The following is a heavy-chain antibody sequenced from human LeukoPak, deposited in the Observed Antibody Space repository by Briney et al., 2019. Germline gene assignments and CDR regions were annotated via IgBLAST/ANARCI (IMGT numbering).Heavy chain of an antibody. J-gene: IGHJ3*02. CDR1: GDSISSYY. V-gene: IGHV4-59*08. CDR3: ARHVTISGPYDASDI. CDR2: IYYSGGT. D-gene: IGHD5-24*01. Sequence: SETLSLTCTVSGDSISSYYWSWIRQPPGKGQEWIGYIYYSGGTDYNPSLKSRVTISVDTSKNQFSLKLRSMTAADTAVYYCARHVTISGPYDASDIWGQGTMVTVSP.